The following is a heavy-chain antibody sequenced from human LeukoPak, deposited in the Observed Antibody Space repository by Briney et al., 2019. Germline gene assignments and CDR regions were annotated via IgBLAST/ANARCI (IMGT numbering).Heavy chain of an antibody. D-gene: IGHD3-16*01. CDR3: ARHMGGDSGDYYFDY. Sequence: TGGSLRLSCVASGFTFSSYWMSWGRQAPGKGLEWVANIKQDGSEKYYVDSVKGRFTISRDNAKSSLSLQMYSLRAEDTAVYYCARHMGGDSGDYYFDYWGQGTLVTVSS. V-gene: IGHV3-7*02. CDR1: GFTFSSYW. CDR2: IKQDGSEK. J-gene: IGHJ4*02.